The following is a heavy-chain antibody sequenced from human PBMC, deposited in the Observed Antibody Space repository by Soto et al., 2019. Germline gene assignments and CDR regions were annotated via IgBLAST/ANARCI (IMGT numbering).Heavy chain of an antibody. CDR1: GYTFTRYG. D-gene: IGHD2-15*01. CDR2: ISAYNGNT. CDR3: ARGSVDDNYFVY. Sequence: ASGKVSCKASGYTFTRYGISWVRQAPGQGLEWMGWISAYNGNTNYAQKLQGRVTMTTDTSTSTAYVELRSLRSDDTAVYYCARGSVDDNYFVYWGQATLVTVSS. J-gene: IGHJ4*02. V-gene: IGHV1-18*01.